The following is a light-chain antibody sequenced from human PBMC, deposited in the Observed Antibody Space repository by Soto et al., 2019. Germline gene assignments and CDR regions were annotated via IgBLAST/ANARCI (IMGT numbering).Light chain of an antibody. CDR2: DVS. CDR1: SSDVGGYNY. Sequence: QPVLTQPASVSGSPGQSITISCTGTSSDVGGYNYVSWYQQHPGKAPKLMIYDVSNRPSGVSNRFSGSKSGNTASLTISGLQAEGEDDYYCSSYASGSAVVFGGGTKLTVL. CDR3: SSYASGSAVV. V-gene: IGLV2-14*01. J-gene: IGLJ2*01.